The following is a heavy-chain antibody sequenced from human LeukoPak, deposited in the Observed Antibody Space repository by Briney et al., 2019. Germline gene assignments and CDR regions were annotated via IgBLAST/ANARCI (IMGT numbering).Heavy chain of an antibody. CDR1: GGTFSSYA. J-gene: IGHJ4*02. Sequence: SVKVSCKASGGTFSSYAISWVRQAPGQGLEWMGRIIPIFGTANYAQKFQGRDTITTDESTSTAYMELSSLRSEDTAVYYCARAGGYSYGYPYWGQGTLVTVSS. V-gene: IGHV1-69*05. CDR2: IIPIFGTA. CDR3: ARAGGYSYGYPY. D-gene: IGHD5-18*01.